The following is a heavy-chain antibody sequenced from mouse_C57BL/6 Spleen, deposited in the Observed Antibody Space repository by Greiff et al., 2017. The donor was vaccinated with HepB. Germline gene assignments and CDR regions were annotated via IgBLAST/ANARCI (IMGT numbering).Heavy chain of an antibody. Sequence: EVQLQQSGPELVKPGASVKIPCKASGYTFTDYNMDWVKQSHGKSLEWIGDINPNNGGTIYNQKFKGKATLTVDKSSSTAYMELRSLTSEDTAVYYCAMSLYYYGSSWGYFDVWGTGTTVTVSS. V-gene: IGHV1-18*01. CDR1: GYTFTDYN. J-gene: IGHJ1*03. CDR2: INPNNGGT. D-gene: IGHD1-1*01. CDR3: AMSLYYYGSSWGYFDV.